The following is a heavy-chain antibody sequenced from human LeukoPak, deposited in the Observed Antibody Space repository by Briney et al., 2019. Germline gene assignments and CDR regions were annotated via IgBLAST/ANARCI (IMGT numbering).Heavy chain of an antibody. Sequence: SETLSLTCSVSGGSISTYYWNWIRQTPGKGLEWIGHISYGNTDYNPSLKSRVTISVDTSKNQFSLKLTSVTAADTAVYYCARDKAHSYGSYFDPWGQGALVTVSS. V-gene: IGHV4-59*01. CDR1: GGSISTYY. CDR2: ISYGNT. CDR3: ARDKAHSYGSYFDP. J-gene: IGHJ5*02. D-gene: IGHD5-18*01.